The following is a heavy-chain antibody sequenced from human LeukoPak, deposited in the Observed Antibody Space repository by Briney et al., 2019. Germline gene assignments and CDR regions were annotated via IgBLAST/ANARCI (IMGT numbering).Heavy chain of an antibody. CDR2: IYYSGST. J-gene: IGHJ4*02. V-gene: IGHV4-59*01. CDR1: GGSISSYY. Sequence: PSETLSLTCTVSGGSISSYYWSWIRQPPGKGLEWIGYIYYSGSTNYNPSLKSRVTISVDTSKNQFSLKLSSVTAADTAVYYCASHRRGVATTFGYWGQGALVTVSS. D-gene: IGHD5-12*01. CDR3: ASHRRGVATTFGY.